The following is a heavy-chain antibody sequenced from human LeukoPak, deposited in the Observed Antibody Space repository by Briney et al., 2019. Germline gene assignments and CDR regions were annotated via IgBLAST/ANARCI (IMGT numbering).Heavy chain of an antibody. J-gene: IGHJ5*02. CDR2: ISGSGDST. Sequence: GGSLRLSCAASGFIFNNYAMNWVRQAPGKGLDWVSTISGSGDSTYYADSVKGRFTISRDNSKNTLYLQMNSLRAEDTAVYYCAKGVNYYDSSGYYYGWFDPWGQGTLVTVSS. CDR1: GFIFNNYA. D-gene: IGHD3-22*01. V-gene: IGHV3-23*01. CDR3: AKGVNYYDSSGYYYGWFDP.